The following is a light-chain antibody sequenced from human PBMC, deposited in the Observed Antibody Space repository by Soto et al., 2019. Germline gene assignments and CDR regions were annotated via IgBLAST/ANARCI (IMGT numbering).Light chain of an antibody. Sequence: EIVLTQSPATLSLSPGDRATLSCRASQSVSNYLAWYQQKPGQAPRLLIYDASNRATGIPARFSGSGSGTDFTLTISSLEPEDFAVYYCQQRSNWLFTFGPGTKVDIK. CDR3: QQRSNWLFT. J-gene: IGKJ3*01. CDR2: DAS. CDR1: QSVSNY. V-gene: IGKV3-11*01.